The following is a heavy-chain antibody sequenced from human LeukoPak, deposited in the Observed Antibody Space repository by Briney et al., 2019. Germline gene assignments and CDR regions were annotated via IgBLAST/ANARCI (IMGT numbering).Heavy chain of an antibody. CDR1: GGSFSIYY. J-gene: IGHJ3*02. D-gene: IGHD3-10*01. V-gene: IGHV4-4*07. CDR3: AKSNGYGLVDI. CDR2: IYTSGST. Sequence: PSETLSLTCTVSGGSFSIYYWTWIRQPAGKGLEWIGRIYTSGSTNYNPSLKSRVTISVDTSKNQFSLKLNSVTAADTAVYYCAKSNGYGLVDIWGQGTMVTVSS.